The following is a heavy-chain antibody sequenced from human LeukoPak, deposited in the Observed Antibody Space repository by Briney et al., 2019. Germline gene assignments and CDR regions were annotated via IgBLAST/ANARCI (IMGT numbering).Heavy chain of an antibody. V-gene: IGHV4-34*01. CDR2: INHSGST. J-gene: IGHJ4*02. CDR3: ARGLTDRTLFDY. D-gene: IGHD1-14*01. Sequence: SETLSLTCADYGGSFSGYYWNWIRQPPGKGLEWIGEINHSGSTNYNPSLKSRVTISVDTSKNQFSLKLSSVTAADTAVYYCARGLTDRTLFDYWGQGTLVTVSS. CDR1: GGSFSGYY.